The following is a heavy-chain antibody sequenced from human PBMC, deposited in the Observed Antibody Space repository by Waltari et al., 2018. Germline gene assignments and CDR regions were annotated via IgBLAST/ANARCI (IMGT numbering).Heavy chain of an antibody. CDR1: GFTFSSYW. CDR3: TRDPSHCTKGVCYPDY. J-gene: IGHJ4*02. V-gene: IGHV3-74*01. CDR2: MNAYSSKT. D-gene: IGHD2-8*01. Sequence: EVQLVESGGGLVQPGGSLRLSCAASGFTFSSYWMHWVRQAPGKGLVWAGRMNAYSSKTRLADSVTGRCTTGRDNAKNTGYLQMNRLRADDTAMYDCTRDPSHCTKGVCYPDYWGQGTLVTVSS.